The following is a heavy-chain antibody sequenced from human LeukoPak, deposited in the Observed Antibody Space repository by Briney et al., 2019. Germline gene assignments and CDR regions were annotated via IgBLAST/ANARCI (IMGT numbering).Heavy chain of an antibody. CDR2: IQSDGSDG. Sequence: GGSLRLSCAASGFTFRSRGMHWVRQAPGKGLEWVAFIQSDGSDGYYADSVKGRFTISRDNSKNTLYLQMNSLRAEDTAVYYCAGGGSSDLDYWGQGTLVTVSS. CDR1: GFTFRSRG. V-gene: IGHV3-30*02. J-gene: IGHJ4*02. D-gene: IGHD1-26*01. CDR3: AGGGSSDLDY.